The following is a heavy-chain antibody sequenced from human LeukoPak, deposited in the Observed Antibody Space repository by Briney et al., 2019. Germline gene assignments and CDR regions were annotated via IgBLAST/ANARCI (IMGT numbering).Heavy chain of an antibody. J-gene: IGHJ5*02. V-gene: IGHV4-59*12. Sequence: SETLSLTCTVSGGSIISYYWNWIRQPPGKGLEWIGYIHYNGSTNYNPSLKSRVTISVDTSKNQSSLKLSSVTAADTAVYYCASLVGATFNWFDPWGQGTLVTVSS. CDR1: GGSIISYY. CDR2: IHYNGST. D-gene: IGHD1-26*01. CDR3: ASLVGATFNWFDP.